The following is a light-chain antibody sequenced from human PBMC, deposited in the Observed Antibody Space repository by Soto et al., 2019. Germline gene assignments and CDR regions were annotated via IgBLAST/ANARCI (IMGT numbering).Light chain of an antibody. CDR3: QQYGTSLFS. CDR2: GAS. V-gene: IGKV3-20*01. J-gene: IGKJ3*01. Sequence: EIVLTQSPGTLSLSPGERATLSCRASQSVSNNYLAWYQQKPGQAPRLLINGASSRATGIPDRFSGSGSGTDFTLTISRLEPEDFAVYYCQQYGTSLFSFGPGTKVDIK. CDR1: QSVSNNY.